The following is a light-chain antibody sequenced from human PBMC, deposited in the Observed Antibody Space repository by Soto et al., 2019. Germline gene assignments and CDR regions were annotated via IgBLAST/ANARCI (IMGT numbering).Light chain of an antibody. V-gene: IGKV3-15*01. CDR3: QQYNNWPIT. CDR1: QSVNHN. CDR2: GAS. J-gene: IGKJ5*01. Sequence: EIVLTQSPDTLSASPGERVSLSCRASQSVNHNLAWYQQKPGQAPRLLIYGASTRATGIPARFSGSGSGTEFTLTISSLQSEDFAVYYCQQYNNWPITFGQGTRLEIK.